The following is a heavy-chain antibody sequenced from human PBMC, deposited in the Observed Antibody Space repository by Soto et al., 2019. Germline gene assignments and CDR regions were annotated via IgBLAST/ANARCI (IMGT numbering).Heavy chain of an antibody. V-gene: IGHV4-30-4*01. J-gene: IGHJ5*02. CDR3: ARGRGYSYGLDP. Sequence: QVQLQESGPGLVKPSQTLSLTCTVSGDSISSNNNYWSWIRQPPGEGLEWIGFISYSGTTSYSPSLKSRVAISLAPSKNPVSLTLSPVTAADTAVYYCARGRGYSYGLDPWGQGTPGTVSS. CDR1: GDSISSNNNY. CDR2: ISYSGTT. D-gene: IGHD5-18*01.